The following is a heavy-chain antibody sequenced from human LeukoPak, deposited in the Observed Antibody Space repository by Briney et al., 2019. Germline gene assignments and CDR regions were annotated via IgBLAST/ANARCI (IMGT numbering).Heavy chain of an antibody. CDR3: ARYGVAARLDP. D-gene: IGHD6-6*01. CDR2: ISSSGSSI. Sequence: GGSLRVSCAASGFTFSSYDMSWVRQAPGKGLEWVSYISSSGSSIYYADSVKGRFTISRDNAKNSLYLQMNSLRAEDTAVYYCARYGVAARLDPWGQGTLVTVSS. J-gene: IGHJ5*02. V-gene: IGHV3-48*04. CDR1: GFTFSSYD.